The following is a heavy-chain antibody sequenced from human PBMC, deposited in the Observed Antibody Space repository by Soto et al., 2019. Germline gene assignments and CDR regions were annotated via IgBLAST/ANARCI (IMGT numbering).Heavy chain of an antibody. J-gene: IGHJ4*02. V-gene: IGHV3-11*01. CDR1: GFTFSDYY. Sequence: GGSLRLSCAGSGFTFSDYYITWIRRAPGKGLEWVSYINTLSSAIYYADSVKGRFTISRDNAKNSVYLQMNSLRAEDTAVYYCARRLQWQLQPLDSWGRGTLVTVSS. CDR3: ARRLQWQLQPLDS. CDR2: INTLSSAI. D-gene: IGHD6-19*01.